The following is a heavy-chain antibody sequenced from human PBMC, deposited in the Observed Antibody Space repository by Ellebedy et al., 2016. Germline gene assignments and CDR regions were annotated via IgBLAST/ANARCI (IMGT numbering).Heavy chain of an antibody. Sequence: SETLSLTCIVSGGSITSYYWNWIRQPPGKGLEWIGYIHSSGSTNYNPSLKSRVTISVDTSKNQFSLKVNSVTAADTAVYSCARTSAWAETFDIWGQGTVVTVSS. D-gene: IGHD6-19*01. CDR2: IHSSGST. V-gene: IGHV4-59*01. CDR1: GGSITSYY. CDR3: ARTSAWAETFDI. J-gene: IGHJ3*02.